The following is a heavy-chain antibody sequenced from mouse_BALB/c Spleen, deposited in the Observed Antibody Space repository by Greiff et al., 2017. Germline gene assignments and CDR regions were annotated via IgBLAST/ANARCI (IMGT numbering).Heavy chain of an antibody. V-gene: IGHV1-15*01. Sequence: QVQLKQSGAELVRPGASVTLSCKASGYTFTDYEMHWVKQTPVHGLEWIGAIDPETGGTAYNQKFKGKATLTADKSSSTAYMELRSLTSEDSAVYYCTRDGNPPWGQGTLVTVSA. CDR2: IDPETGGT. CDR3: TRDGNPP. J-gene: IGHJ3*01. D-gene: IGHD2-1*01. CDR1: GYTFTDYE.